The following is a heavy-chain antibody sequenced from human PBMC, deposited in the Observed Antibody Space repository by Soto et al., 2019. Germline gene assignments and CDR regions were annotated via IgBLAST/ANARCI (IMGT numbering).Heavy chain of an antibody. Sequence: ASVKVSCKASGYTFTDYYMHWVRQAPGQGLEWMGWINPNSGDTNYAQKFQGRVTMTRDTSISTAYMELSRLRSDDTAVYYCAILWGIAAAGSIDYWGQGTLVTVSS. J-gene: IGHJ4*02. CDR2: INPNSGDT. D-gene: IGHD6-13*01. V-gene: IGHV1-2*02. CDR1: GYTFTDYY. CDR3: AILWGIAAAGSIDY.